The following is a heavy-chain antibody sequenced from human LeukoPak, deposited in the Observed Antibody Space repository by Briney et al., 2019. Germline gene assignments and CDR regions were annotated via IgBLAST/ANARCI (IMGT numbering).Heavy chain of an antibody. V-gene: IGHV1-3*01. CDR2: INAGNGNT. J-gene: IGHJ4*02. Sequence: ASVKVSCKASGYTFTSYAMHWVRQAPGQRLEWMGWINAGNGNTKYSQKFQGRVTITRDTSASTAYVELSSLRSEDTAVYYCARVYRSWYELVFDYWGQGTLVTVSS. CDR1: GYTFTSYA. CDR3: ARVYRSWYELVFDY. D-gene: IGHD6-13*01.